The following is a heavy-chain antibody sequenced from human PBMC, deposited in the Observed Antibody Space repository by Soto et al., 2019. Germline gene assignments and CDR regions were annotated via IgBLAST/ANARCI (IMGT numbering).Heavy chain of an antibody. D-gene: IGHD3-9*01. CDR1: GYTFTGYY. CDR3: ARGGLSGHWLLGRPHPQDYYYYYEGV. Sequence: ASVKVSCKASGYTFTGYYMHWVRQAPGQGLEWMGWINPNSGGTNYAQKFQGWVTMTSDTSISTAYMELSRLRWDDMAVYYCARGGLSGHWLLGRPHPQDYYYYYEGVWGKGTRDTVSS. CDR2: INPNSGGT. V-gene: IGHV1-2*04. J-gene: IGHJ6*03.